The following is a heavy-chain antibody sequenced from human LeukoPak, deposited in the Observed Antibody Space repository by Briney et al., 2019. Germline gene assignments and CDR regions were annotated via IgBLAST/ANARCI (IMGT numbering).Heavy chain of an antibody. D-gene: IGHD3-10*01. CDR1: GGSISSYY. J-gene: IGHJ3*02. CDR2: IYTSGST. V-gene: IGHV4-4*07. Sequence: PSETLSLTCTVSGGSISSYYWSWIRQPAGKGLEWIGRIYTSGSTNYNPSLKSRVTMSVDTSKNQFSLKLSSVTAADTAVYYCARDEPLHGSGSYYNGNDAFDIWGQGTMVTVSS. CDR3: ARDEPLHGSGSYYNGNDAFDI.